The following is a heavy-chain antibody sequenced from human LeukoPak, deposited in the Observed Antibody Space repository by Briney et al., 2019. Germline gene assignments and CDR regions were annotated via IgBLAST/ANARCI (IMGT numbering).Heavy chain of an antibody. CDR1: GFIFSNYA. CDR2: ESYDGSSE. D-gene: IGHD1-26*01. V-gene: IGHV3-30-3*01. Sequence: GSLRLPCSASGFIFSNYAMHWVRQAPGKGLEWVAVESYDGSSEYYADSAKGRFTISRDNSKNTLYLQMNSLRAEDTAVYYCARSPPPYSGSSSGPYYFDYWGQGTLVTVSS. CDR3: ARSPPPYSGSSSGPYYFDY. J-gene: IGHJ4*02.